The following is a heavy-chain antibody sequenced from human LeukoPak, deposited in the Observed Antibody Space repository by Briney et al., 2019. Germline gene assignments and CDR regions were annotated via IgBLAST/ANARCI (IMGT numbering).Heavy chain of an antibody. D-gene: IGHD3-10*01. V-gene: IGHV4-39*07. CDR3: ARGRRNYYGPGSYYTVFDY. CDR1: GGSISTTSYY. CDR2: IYYTGST. Sequence: SETLSLTCTVSGGSISTTSYYWGWIRQPPGKGLEWIGNIYYTGSTYYNPSLKSRVTISVDTSKYQFSLKLSSVTAADTAVYYCARGRRNYYGPGSYYTVFDYWGQGTLVTVSS. J-gene: IGHJ4*02.